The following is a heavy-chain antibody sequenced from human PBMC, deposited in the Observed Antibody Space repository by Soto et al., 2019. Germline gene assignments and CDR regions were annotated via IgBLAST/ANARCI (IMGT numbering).Heavy chain of an antibody. CDR2: MYYGGRT. CDR3: ARGTPSPLIVRSSRGPWFDP. J-gene: IGHJ5*02. D-gene: IGHD2-15*01. Sequence: PSETLSLTCTVSGGSTSSYYWSWIRQPPGKGLEWIGYMYYGGRTNYNPSLKSRVTISVDTSKMQVSLKLSSVTAADTAVYSCARGTPSPLIVRSSRGPWFDPWGQGTLVTVSS. V-gene: IGHV4-59*08. CDR1: GGSTSSYY.